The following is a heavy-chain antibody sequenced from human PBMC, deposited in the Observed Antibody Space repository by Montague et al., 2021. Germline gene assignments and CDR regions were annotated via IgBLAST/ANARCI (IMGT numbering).Heavy chain of an antibody. V-gene: IGHV4-34*01. CDR2: ISHNGSS. CDR3: ARGLYVAVFYVATGWFDA. Sequence: SETLSLTCTVYGGSFSGYYYNWICQPPGKGQEWMGEISHNGSSSYNSSLKSRVPMSVDTSTKQFPLNLNSVTAAATAVYYCARGLYVAVFYVATGWFDAWGQGTLVTVSS. CDR1: GGSFSGYY. J-gene: IGHJ5*02. D-gene: IGHD2-15*01.